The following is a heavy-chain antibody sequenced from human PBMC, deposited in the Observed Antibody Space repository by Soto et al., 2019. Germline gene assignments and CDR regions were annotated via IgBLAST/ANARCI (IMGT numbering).Heavy chain of an antibody. CDR2: ISAYNGNT. V-gene: IGHV1-18*01. D-gene: IGHD6-19*01. CDR1: GYSFTSYG. J-gene: IGHJ4*01. Sequence: QVQLVQSGAEVKKPGASVKVSCKASGYSFTSYGISWVRQAPGQGLEWMGWISAYNGNTKYAQKLQGRVTMTTDTPTRTAYRERRGLESDDRAVYYCAGVLAVARMDYWGQEPWSPSPQ. CDR3: AGVLAVARMDY.